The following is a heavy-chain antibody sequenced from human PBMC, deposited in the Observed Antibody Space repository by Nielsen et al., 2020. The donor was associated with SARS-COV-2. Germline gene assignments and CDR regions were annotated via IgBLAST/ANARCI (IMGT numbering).Heavy chain of an antibody. D-gene: IGHD1-1*01. CDR2: IYSGGST. CDR3: ARNELDDWYFDL. V-gene: IGHV3-53*01. Sequence: GESLKISCAASGFTVSSNYMSWVRQAPGKGLEWVSVIYSGGSTYYADSVKGRFTISRDNSKNTLYLQMNSLRAEDTAVYYCARNELDDWYFDLWGRGTLVTVSS. CDR1: GFTVSSNY. J-gene: IGHJ2*01.